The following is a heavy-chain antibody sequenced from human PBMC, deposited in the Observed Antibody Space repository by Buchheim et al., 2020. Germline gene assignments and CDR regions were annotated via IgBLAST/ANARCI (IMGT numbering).Heavy chain of an antibody. CDR2: ISYDGSNK. V-gene: IGHV3-30*04. D-gene: IGHD5-18*01. CDR1: GFTFSSYA. Sequence: QVQLVESGGGVVQPGRSLRLSCAASGFTFSSYAMHWVRQAPGKGLEWVAVISYDGSNKYYADSVKGRFTISRDNSKKTLYLQMNSLRAEDTAVYYCARDLLYSLNYWGQGTL. J-gene: IGHJ4*02. CDR3: ARDLLYSLNY.